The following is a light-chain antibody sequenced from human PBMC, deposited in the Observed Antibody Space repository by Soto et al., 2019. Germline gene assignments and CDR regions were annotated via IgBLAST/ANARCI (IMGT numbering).Light chain of an antibody. CDR3: QQYDNLPYT. V-gene: IGKV1-33*01. CDR2: DAS. Sequence: EIQMTQSPSSLSASVGDRATITCQASQDINNYLNWYQQKPGEAPKLLIYDASNLETGVPSRFSVSGSGTDFTVTISSLQPEDIATYHCQQYDNLPYTFGQGTKLLIK. CDR1: QDINNY. J-gene: IGKJ2*01.